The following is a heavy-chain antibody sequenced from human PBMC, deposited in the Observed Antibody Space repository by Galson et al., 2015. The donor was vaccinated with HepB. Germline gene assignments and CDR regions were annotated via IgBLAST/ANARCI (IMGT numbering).Heavy chain of an antibody. V-gene: IGHV5-10-1*01. CDR3: ARVDCSGGSCSAFDP. D-gene: IGHD2-15*01. CDR2: IDPSDSYT. CDR1: GYSFTSYW. Sequence: SGAEVKKPGESLRISCKGSGYSFTSYWISWVRQMPGKGLEWMGRIDPSDSYTNYSPSFQGHVTISADKSVSTAYLQWSSLKASDTAMDYCARVDCSGGSCSAFDPWGQGTLVTASS. J-gene: IGHJ5*02.